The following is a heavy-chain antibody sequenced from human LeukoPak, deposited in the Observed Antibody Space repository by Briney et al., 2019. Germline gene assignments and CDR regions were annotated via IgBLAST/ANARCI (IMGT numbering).Heavy chain of an antibody. CDR1: GYTFTGYY. CDR3: AREAGCSGSYYYSGLEGHYFDY. V-gene: IGHV1-2*06. CDR2: INPNSGGT. Sequence: ASVKVSCKASGYTFTGYYMHWVRQAPGQGLEWMGRINPNSGGTNYAQKFQGRVTMTRDTSISTAYMELSRLRSDDTAVYYCAREAGCSGSYYYSGLEGHYFDYWGQGTLVTVSS. J-gene: IGHJ4*02. D-gene: IGHD1-26*01.